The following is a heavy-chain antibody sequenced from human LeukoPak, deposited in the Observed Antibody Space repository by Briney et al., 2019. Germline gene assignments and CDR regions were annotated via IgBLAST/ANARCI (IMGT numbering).Heavy chain of an antibody. Sequence: QPGGSLRLSCAASGFTFSSYAMSWVRQAPGKGLEWVSAISGSGGSTYYADSVKGRFTISRDNSKNTLYLQMNSLRAEDTAVYYCARSQGRYYYGSGEDWFDPWGQGTLVTVSS. CDR3: ARSQGRYYYGSGEDWFDP. CDR1: GFTFSSYA. V-gene: IGHV3-23*01. D-gene: IGHD3-10*01. CDR2: ISGSGGST. J-gene: IGHJ5*02.